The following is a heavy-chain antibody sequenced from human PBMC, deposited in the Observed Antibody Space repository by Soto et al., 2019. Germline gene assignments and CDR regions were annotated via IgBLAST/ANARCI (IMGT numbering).Heavy chain of an antibody. CDR1: GGSISSYY. D-gene: IGHD1-26*01. Sequence: SETLSLTCTVSGGSISSYYWSWIRQPPGKGLEWIGYIYYSGSTNYNPSLKSRVTISVDTSKNQFSLKLSSVTAADTAVYYCARKRGAANFDYWGQGTLVTVSS. V-gene: IGHV4-59*08. CDR3: ARKRGAANFDY. J-gene: IGHJ4*02. CDR2: IYYSGST.